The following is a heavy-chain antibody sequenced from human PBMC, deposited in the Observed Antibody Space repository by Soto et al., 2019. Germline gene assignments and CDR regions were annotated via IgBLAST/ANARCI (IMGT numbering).Heavy chain of an antibody. CDR3: AKGDNLGPKTGYAFDP. CDR1: GDSVSSNTAS. V-gene: IGHV6-1*01. Sequence: SQALSLTCAISGDSVSSNTASWNWIRQSPSRGLEWLGRTYFRSKWYNDYAVSVKSRIIINPDTSNNQFSLQLNSVTPEDTAVYFCAKGDNLGPKTGYAFDPWGQGIMVTVSS. CDR2: TYFRSKWYN. J-gene: IGHJ5*02. D-gene: IGHD5-12*01.